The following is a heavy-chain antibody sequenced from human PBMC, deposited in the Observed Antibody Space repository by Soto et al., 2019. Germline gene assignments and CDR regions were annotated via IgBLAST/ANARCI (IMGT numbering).Heavy chain of an antibody. V-gene: IGHV4-59*01. D-gene: IGHD2-2*01. CDR3: ARERYCTSSSCYGGSAFDI. CDR2: IHYSGNT. J-gene: IGHJ3*02. CDR1: GGSISTYY. Sequence: QVQLQESGPGLVKPSETLSLTCTVSGGSISTYYWSWTRQPPGKGLEWIGFIHYSGNTDYNSSLKSRVTISVDTSTNQFSLKLTSVTAADTAVYYCARERYCTSSSCYGGSAFDIWGQGTMVTVSS.